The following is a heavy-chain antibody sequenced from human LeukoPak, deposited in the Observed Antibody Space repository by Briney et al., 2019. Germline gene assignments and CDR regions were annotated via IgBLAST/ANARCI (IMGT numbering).Heavy chain of an antibody. CDR2: IIPIFETA. CDR1: GGTFSSYA. D-gene: IGHD6-19*01. V-gene: IGHV1-69*13. CDR3: ARERSREWLVESEFDP. Sequence: ASVKVSCKASGGTFSSYAISWVRQAPGQGLEWMGGIIPIFETANYAQKFQGRVTITADESTSTAYMELSSLRSGDTAVYYCARERSREWLVESEFDPLGQGTLVTVSS. J-gene: IGHJ5*02.